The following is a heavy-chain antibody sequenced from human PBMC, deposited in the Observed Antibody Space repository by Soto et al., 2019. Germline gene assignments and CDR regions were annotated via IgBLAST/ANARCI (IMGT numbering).Heavy chain of an antibody. J-gene: IGHJ6*02. V-gene: IGHV3-23*01. Sequence: PCVSLRLSCGASGFTFSNYAMGCVRQAPGTGLEWVSSISGAGGNTYYADSVKGRFTISRDNSKDALYLQMDSLRAEDTAVYYCAKDLFKMVPRADVWGQGTTVTVSS. CDR2: ISGAGGNT. CDR3: AKDLFKMVPRADV. CDR1: GFTFSNYA. D-gene: IGHD2-8*01.